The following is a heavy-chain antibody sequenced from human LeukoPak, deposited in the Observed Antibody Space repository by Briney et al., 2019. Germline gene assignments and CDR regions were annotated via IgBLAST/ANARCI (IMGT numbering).Heavy chain of an antibody. CDR3: ARDAGHSGYDLLDY. CDR1: GFTFSSYW. Sequence: QPGGSLRLSCADSGFTFSSYWMTWVRQAPGEGLERVANIKHDGSEKYYADFVKGRFTISRDNAKNSLYLQMDSLRAEDTAVYYCARDAGHSGYDLLDYWGQGTLVTVSS. CDR2: IKHDGSEK. D-gene: IGHD5-12*01. J-gene: IGHJ4*02. V-gene: IGHV3-7*01.